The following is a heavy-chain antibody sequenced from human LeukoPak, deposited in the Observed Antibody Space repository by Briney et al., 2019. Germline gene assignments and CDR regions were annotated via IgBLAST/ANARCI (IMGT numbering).Heavy chain of an antibody. CDR2: ISSSGSTI. CDR1: GFTFDTYS. V-gene: IGHV3-48*01. Sequence: GSLRLSCAASGFTFDTYSMNWVRQAPGKGLEWVSYISSSGSTIYYRDSVKGRFTISRDNAKNSLYLEMNSLRVEDSAVYYCARDDLGTSYYNYGMDVWGQGTTVTVSS. CDR3: ARDDLGTSYYNYGMDV. D-gene: IGHD3/OR15-3a*01. J-gene: IGHJ6*02.